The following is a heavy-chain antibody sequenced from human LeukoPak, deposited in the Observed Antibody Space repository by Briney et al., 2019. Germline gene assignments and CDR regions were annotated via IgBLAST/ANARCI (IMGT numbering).Heavy chain of an antibody. Sequence: PGGSLRLSCAASGFTFSSYSVNWVRQAPGEGLEWVSSIGGSSTSLYYADSLKGRFTISRDNAKNSLYLQLNSLRAEDTAVYYCARESGGDLGEAFDIWGQGTMVTVSS. J-gene: IGHJ3*02. D-gene: IGHD1-26*01. V-gene: IGHV3-21*01. CDR3: ARESGGDLGEAFDI. CDR1: GFTFSSYS. CDR2: IGGSSTSL.